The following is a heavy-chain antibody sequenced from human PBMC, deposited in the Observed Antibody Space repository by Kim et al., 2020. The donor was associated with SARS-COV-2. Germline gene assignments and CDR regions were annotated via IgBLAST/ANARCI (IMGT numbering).Heavy chain of an antibody. J-gene: IGHJ3*02. V-gene: IGHV3-15*01. D-gene: IGHD3-3*01. CDR3: TTDLRDGHNWSVFDI. Sequence: PVKGRFTISRDDSKNMLFLQMNSLKTEYTAVYYCTTDLRDGHNWSVFDIWGQGTMVTVSS.